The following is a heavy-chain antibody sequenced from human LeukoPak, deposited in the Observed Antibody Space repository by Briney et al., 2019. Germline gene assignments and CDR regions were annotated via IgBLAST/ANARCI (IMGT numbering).Heavy chain of an antibody. V-gene: IGHV1-46*01. Sequence: ASVKVSCKASGYTFTSYYMHWVRQAPGQGLEWLGIINPSGGSTSYAQKFQGRVTMTRDMSTSTVYMELSSLRSEDTAVYYCARVSPYGGNSHYYYYYMDVWGKGTTVTISS. CDR3: ARVSPYGGNSHYYYYYMDV. J-gene: IGHJ6*03. CDR2: INPSGGST. CDR1: GYTFTSYY. D-gene: IGHD4-23*01.